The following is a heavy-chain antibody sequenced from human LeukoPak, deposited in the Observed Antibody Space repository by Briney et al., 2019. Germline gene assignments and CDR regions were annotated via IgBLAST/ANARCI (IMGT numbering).Heavy chain of an antibody. CDR3: ASVRGVIWFDP. V-gene: IGHV1-18*01. J-gene: IGHJ5*02. Sequence: ASVKVSCKASGYTFASYGISWVRQAPGQGLEWMGWISAYDGNTNYAQKLQGRVTMTTDASTSIAYMELRSLKSDDTAVYYCASVRGVIWFDPWGQGTLVTVSS. CDR1: GYTFASYG. D-gene: IGHD3-10*01. CDR2: ISAYDGNT.